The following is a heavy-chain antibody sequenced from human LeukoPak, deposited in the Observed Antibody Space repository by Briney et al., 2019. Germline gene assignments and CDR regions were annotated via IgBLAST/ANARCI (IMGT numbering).Heavy chain of an antibody. CDR2: IRSKACGGTT. V-gene: IGHV3-49*04. Sequence: PGGSLRLSCTASGFTFGDYAMSWVRQAPGKGLEWVGFIRSKACGGTTEYAASVKGRFTISRDDSKSTAYLQMNSLNTEDTAVYYCTRVAVTTINSYYYYYYMDVWGKGTTVTISS. D-gene: IGHD4-17*01. CDR3: TRVAVTTINSYYYYYYMDV. J-gene: IGHJ6*03. CDR1: GFTFGDYA.